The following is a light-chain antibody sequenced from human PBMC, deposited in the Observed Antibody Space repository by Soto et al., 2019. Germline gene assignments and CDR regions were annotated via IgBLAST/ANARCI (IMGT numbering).Light chain of an antibody. CDR2: EVS. CDR3: CSYAGSSTVV. CDR1: SSDVGSYNL. Sequence: QSALTQPASVSGSPGQSITISCTGTSSDVGSYNLVSWYQQHPGKAPKLMIYEVSKRPSGVSGRFSGYTSGNAASLTISGLQAEDEADYYWCSYAGSSTVVFGGGTQLTVL. J-gene: IGLJ2*01. V-gene: IGLV2-23*02.